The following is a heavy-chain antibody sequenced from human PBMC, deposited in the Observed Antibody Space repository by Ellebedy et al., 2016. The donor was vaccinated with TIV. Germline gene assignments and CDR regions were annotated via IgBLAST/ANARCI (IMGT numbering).Heavy chain of an antibody. Sequence: MPSETLSLTCAVYGVSFSGSYWSWIRRPPGKGLEWIGEINHSVGTNSNPSLKSRVTISLDTSKKQFSLKLTSVSAADTADYFCARGLGGGEYFDFWGQGTPVTVSS. V-gene: IGHV4-34*01. CDR1: GVSFSGSY. CDR3: ARGLGGGEYFDF. CDR2: INHSVGT. J-gene: IGHJ4*02. D-gene: IGHD2/OR15-2a*01.